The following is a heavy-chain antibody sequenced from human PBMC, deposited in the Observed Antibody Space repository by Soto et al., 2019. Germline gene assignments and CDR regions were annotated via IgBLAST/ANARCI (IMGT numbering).Heavy chain of an antibody. V-gene: IGHV1-18*01. CDR2: ISGYNGKT. Sequence: GASVKVSCKASGYTFTSYGSSWVRQAPGQGLEWMGWISGYNGKTNYAQKVQDRVTMTTDTSTSTVYMEMRTLRSDDTAVYYCARDQAMAQFDYWGQGTLVTVSS. CDR1: GYTFTSYG. D-gene: IGHD5-18*01. J-gene: IGHJ4*02. CDR3: ARDQAMAQFDY.